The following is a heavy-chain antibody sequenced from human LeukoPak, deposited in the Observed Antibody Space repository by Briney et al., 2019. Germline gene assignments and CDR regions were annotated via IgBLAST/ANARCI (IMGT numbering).Heavy chain of an antibody. J-gene: IGHJ3*01. V-gene: IGHV3-7*01. CDR2: IKQVGSEK. Sequence: GGSLTLSCAASGFTFSSYWMSWVRQAPGKGLKWVANIKQVGSEKYYLDSVKGRFTISRDNAQNSLYLQMNSLRPEDTAAYYCARDWYYYDSSGYYFSGWGQGTMVTVSS. CDR1: GFTFSSYW. CDR3: ARDWYYYDSSGYYFSG. D-gene: IGHD3-22*01.